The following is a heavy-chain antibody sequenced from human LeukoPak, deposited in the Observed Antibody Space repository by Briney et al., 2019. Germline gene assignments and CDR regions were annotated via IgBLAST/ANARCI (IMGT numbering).Heavy chain of an antibody. CDR3: AIDPNWGTHS. D-gene: IGHD7-27*01. Sequence: GGSLRLSCAASGFTFSSYAMSWVRQAPEKGLEWVSGISGSGGSTYYADSVKGRFTISRDNFKNALYLQMNSLRVEDTAVYYCAIDPNWGTHSWGQGVLVTVSS. J-gene: IGHJ4*02. V-gene: IGHV3-23*01. CDR2: ISGSGGST. CDR1: GFTFSSYA.